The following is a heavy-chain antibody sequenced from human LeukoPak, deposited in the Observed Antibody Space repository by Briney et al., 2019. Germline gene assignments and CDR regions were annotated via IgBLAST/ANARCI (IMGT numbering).Heavy chain of an antibody. J-gene: IGHJ4*02. CDR1: GYTFTSYY. D-gene: IGHD5-12*01. Sequence: ASVKVSCKASGYTFTSYYIHWVRQAPGQGLEWMGIINPSGGGTSYARNFQGRVTMTRDTSTSTVYMELSSLRSEDTAVYYCARDRDSGSYFDYWGQGALVTVSS. CDR3: ARDRDSGSYFDY. V-gene: IGHV1-46*01. CDR2: INPSGGGT.